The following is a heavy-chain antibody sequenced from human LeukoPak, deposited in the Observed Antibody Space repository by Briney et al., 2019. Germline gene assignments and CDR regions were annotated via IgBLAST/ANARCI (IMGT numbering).Heavy chain of an antibody. CDR2: IYSGGST. J-gene: IGHJ5*02. V-gene: IGHV3-53*01. D-gene: IGHD3-22*01. CDR3: ARSSSGPLRWFDP. Sequence: GGSLRLSCAASGFTVSSNYMSWVRQAPGKGLEWVSVIYSGGSTYYADSVKGRFTISRDNSKNTLYLQMNSLRAEDTAVYYCARSSSGPLRWFDPWGQGTLVTVSS. CDR1: GFTVSSNY.